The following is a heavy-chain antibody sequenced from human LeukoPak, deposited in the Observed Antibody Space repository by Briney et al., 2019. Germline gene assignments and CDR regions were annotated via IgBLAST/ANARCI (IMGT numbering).Heavy chain of an antibody. V-gene: IGHV4-61*08. J-gene: IGHJ4*02. Sequence: PSETLSLTCAVSGGSISSGGYSWSWIRQPPGKGLEWIGYIYYSGSTKYNPSLKSRVTISVDTSKNQFSLKLSSVTAADTAVYYCARWDSGGYYDYFDYWGQGTLVTVSS. D-gene: IGHD3-22*01. CDR2: IYYSGST. CDR3: ARWDSGGYYDYFDY. CDR1: GGSISSGGYS.